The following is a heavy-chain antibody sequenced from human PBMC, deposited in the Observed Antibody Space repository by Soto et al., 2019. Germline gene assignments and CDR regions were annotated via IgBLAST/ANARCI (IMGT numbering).Heavy chain of an antibody. J-gene: IGHJ4*02. Sequence: QVRLVQSGAEVKKPGASVKVSCKASGYTFTSYGISWVRQAPGQGLEWMGWISTYNGNTKYAQKLQGRVTMTTDTSTSPAYMERRSLRSDDTAVFYCAREMVRGVGSDYWGQGTLVTVSS. CDR3: AREMVRGVGSDY. CDR2: ISTYNGNT. CDR1: GYTFTSYG. D-gene: IGHD3-10*01. V-gene: IGHV1-18*01.